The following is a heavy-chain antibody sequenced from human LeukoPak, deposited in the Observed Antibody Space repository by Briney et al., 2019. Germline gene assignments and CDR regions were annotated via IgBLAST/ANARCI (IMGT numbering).Heavy chain of an antibody. V-gene: IGHV1-69*05. D-gene: IGHD5-12*01. J-gene: IGHJ4*02. CDR3: AGGSGYDLV. CDR1: GTDFAYTS. Sequence: ASVKVSCKASGTDFAYTSIAWVRQAPGQGLEWMGGIMPVFGTTNFAQRFQGRVTFTRDESTGTAYMELSSLRSEDTAVYYCAGGSGYDLVWGQGTLVTVSS. CDR2: IMPVFGTT.